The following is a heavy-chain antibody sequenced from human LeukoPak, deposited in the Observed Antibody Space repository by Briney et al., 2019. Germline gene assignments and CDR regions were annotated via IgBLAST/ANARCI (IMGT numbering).Heavy chain of an antibody. CDR1: GFTFSSYS. V-gene: IGHV3-21*01. CDR3: ARARDYDILTGYYMGYYYYYMDV. J-gene: IGHJ6*03. D-gene: IGHD3-9*01. Sequence: GGSLRLSCAASGFTFSSYSMNWVRQAPGKGLEWVSSISSSSSYIYYADSVKGRFTISRDNAKNSLYLQMNSLRAADTAVYYCARARDYDILTGYYMGYYYYYMDVWGKGTTVTVSS. CDR2: ISSSSSYI.